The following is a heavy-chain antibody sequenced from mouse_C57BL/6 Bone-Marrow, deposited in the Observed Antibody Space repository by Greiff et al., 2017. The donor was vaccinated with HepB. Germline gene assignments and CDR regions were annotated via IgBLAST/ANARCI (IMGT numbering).Heavy chain of an antibody. D-gene: IGHD1-1*01. Sequence: EVQLQQSGTVLARPGASVKMSCKTSGYTFTSYWMHWVKQRPGQGLEWIGAIYPGNSDTSYNQKFKGKAKLTAVTSASTAYMELSSLTNEDSAVYYCTRRAYYGSSYGFAYWGQGTLVTVSA. CDR2: IYPGNSDT. CDR1: GYTFTSYW. V-gene: IGHV1-5*01. J-gene: IGHJ3*01. CDR3: TRRAYYGSSYGFAY.